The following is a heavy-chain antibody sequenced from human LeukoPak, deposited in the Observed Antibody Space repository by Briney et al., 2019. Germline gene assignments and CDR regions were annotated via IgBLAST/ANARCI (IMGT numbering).Heavy chain of an antibody. CDR3: ASDQISYDSSGSLDH. CDR2: LNADGISA. V-gene: IGHV3-74*01. Sequence: GGSLRLSCAASGFPFRSSWMHWVRQAPGRGLVWVSRLNADGISASYANSVKGRFTISRDNSKNTLYLQMNSLRAEDTAVYYCASDQISYDSSGSLDHWGQGTLVTVSS. D-gene: IGHD3-22*01. CDR1: GFPFRSSW. J-gene: IGHJ4*02.